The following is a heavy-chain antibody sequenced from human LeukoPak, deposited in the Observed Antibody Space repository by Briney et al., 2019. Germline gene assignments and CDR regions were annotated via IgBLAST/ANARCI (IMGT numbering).Heavy chain of an antibody. CDR3: AKDRGPVTGTVDY. D-gene: IGHD1-7*01. V-gene: IGHV3-33*06. CDR1: GFTFSSYG. Sequence: GRSQRLSCAASGFTFSSYGMHWVRQAPGKGLEWVAVIWYDGSNKYYADSVKGRFTISRDNSKNTLYLQMNSLRAEDTAVYYCAKDRGPVTGTVDYWGQGTLVTVSS. J-gene: IGHJ4*02. CDR2: IWYDGSNK.